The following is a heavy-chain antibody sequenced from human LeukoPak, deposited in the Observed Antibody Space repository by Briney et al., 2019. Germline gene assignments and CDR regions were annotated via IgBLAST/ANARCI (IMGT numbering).Heavy chain of an antibody. V-gene: IGHV3-48*02. J-gene: IGHJ4*02. D-gene: IGHD1-20*01. Sequence: GGSLRLSCSASGISISDYGMSWVRQAPGKGLEWLSYITMNSVTLYAESVKGRFTTSRDNDKNPVYLQLNSLRDADTAVYYCTRGRYQFLGPNDSWGQGSLVSVSS. CDR1: GISISDYG. CDR3: TRGRYQFLGPNDS. CDR2: ITMNSVT.